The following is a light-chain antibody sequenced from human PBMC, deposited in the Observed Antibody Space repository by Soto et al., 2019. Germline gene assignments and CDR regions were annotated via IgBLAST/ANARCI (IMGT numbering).Light chain of an antibody. V-gene: IGKV3-20*01. J-gene: IGKJ4*01. Sequence: EIVLMQSPGTLSLSPGERATLSCRARQTMTRAYLAWDQQKPGQAPRLLIYAASYRATGIPDKFSGSGSGTDFSLTISRLEPEDSAVYYCQHFGRSPLTFGGGTKVEIK. CDR2: AAS. CDR1: QTMTRAY. CDR3: QHFGRSPLT.